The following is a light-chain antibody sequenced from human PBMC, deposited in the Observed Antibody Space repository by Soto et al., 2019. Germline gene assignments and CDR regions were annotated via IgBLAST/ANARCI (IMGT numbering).Light chain of an antibody. J-gene: IGLJ1*01. CDR1: SSDVGGYDS. V-gene: IGLV2-8*01. Sequence: QSALTQPPSASGSPGQSVTISCTGASSDVGGYDSVSWYQQHPGKAPKLMIYEVYKRPSGVPDRFSGSKSGNTASLTVSGLQADDEADYYCSSYTSSSTLVFGTGTKVTVL. CDR3: SSYTSSSTLV. CDR2: EVY.